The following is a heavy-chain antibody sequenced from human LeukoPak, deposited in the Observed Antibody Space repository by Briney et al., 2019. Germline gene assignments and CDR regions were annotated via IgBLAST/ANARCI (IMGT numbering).Heavy chain of an antibody. V-gene: IGHV3-30*02. D-gene: IGHD6-13*01. CDR1: GFTFSSYN. Sequence: GRSLRLSCAASGFTFSSYNMHWVRQAPGKGLEWVAFIRFDGRDKYYTDSVKGRFTISRDNSKSTLDLQMNSLRVEDTAVYYCAKDRYSTSSTFTINPFDYWGQGILVTVSS. CDR3: AKDRYSTSSTFTINPFDY. CDR2: IRFDGRDK. J-gene: IGHJ4*02.